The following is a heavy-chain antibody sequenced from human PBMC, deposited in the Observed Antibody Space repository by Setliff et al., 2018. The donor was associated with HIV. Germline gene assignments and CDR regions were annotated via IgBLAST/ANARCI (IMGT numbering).Heavy chain of an antibody. D-gene: IGHD7-27*01. Sequence: PSETLSLTCTVTGGSMNSHHWSWIRQPPGKGLEWIGYISYTGSTNYNPSLKNRVTMSLDTSKNQFSLKLSSVSAADTAVYYCARDSTTGDGADFWDPGTLVTVSS. CDR1: GGSMNSHH. CDR2: ISYTGST. CDR3: ARDSTTGDGADF. V-gene: IGHV4-59*11. J-gene: IGHJ4*02.